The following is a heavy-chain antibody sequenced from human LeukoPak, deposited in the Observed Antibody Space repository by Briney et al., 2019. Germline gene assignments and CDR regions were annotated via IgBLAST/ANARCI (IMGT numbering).Heavy chain of an antibody. CDR2: ISTSGGST. Sequence: PGGSLRLSCAASGFTFSNYAMSWVRQAPGKGLEWVSLISTSGGSTYYADSVKGRFTISRDNSKDTLYLHINSLRAEDTAVYYCAKLCFGELLLYDYWGQGTLVTVSS. CDR1: GFTFSNYA. D-gene: IGHD3-10*01. J-gene: IGHJ4*02. V-gene: IGHV3-23*01. CDR3: AKLCFGELLLYDY.